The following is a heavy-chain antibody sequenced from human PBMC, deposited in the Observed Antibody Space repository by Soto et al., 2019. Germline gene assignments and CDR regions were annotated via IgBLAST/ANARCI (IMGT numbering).Heavy chain of an antibody. D-gene: IGHD5-12*01. CDR3: TTAFRGGYSGYEEPHYYYGMDV. Sequence: EVQLVESGRGLVKPGGSLRLSCAASGFTFSNAWMSWVRQAPGKGLEWVGRIKSKTDGGTTDYAAPVKGRFTISRDDSKNTLYLQMNSLKTEDTAVYYCTTAFRGGYSGYEEPHYYYGMDVWGQGTTVTVSS. J-gene: IGHJ6*02. V-gene: IGHV3-15*01. CDR2: IKSKTDGGTT. CDR1: GFTFSNAW.